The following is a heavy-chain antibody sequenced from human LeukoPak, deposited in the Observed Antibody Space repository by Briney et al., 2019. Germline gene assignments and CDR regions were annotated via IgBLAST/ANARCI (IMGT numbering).Heavy chain of an antibody. V-gene: IGHV3-7*01. CDR1: GFTFGIYW. Sequence: PGGSLRLSYAASGFTFGIYWMSWVRQAPGKGLEWVANINQGGSEKYYVDSVTGRFTISRDNAENSLYLQLNSLTVEDTAVYYCARAGQAGTTDYWGQGTLVTVSS. CDR3: ARAGQAGTTDY. J-gene: IGHJ4*02. D-gene: IGHD1-7*01. CDR2: INQGGSEK.